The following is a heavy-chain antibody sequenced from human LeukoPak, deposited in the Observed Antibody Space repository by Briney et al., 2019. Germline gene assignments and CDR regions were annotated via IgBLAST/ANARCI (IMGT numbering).Heavy chain of an antibody. CDR3: VRGGSRYYYYGMDV. D-gene: IGHD2-2*03. Sequence: PSETLYLTCTVSGGSISSCYWSWIREPPGKGLEWIGEINHSGSTNYNPSLKSRVTISVDMSKNQFSLKLSSVTAADTAVYYCVRGGSRYYYYGMDVWGQGTTVPVSS. CDR2: INHSGST. V-gene: IGHV4-34*01. CDR1: GGSISSCY. J-gene: IGHJ6*02.